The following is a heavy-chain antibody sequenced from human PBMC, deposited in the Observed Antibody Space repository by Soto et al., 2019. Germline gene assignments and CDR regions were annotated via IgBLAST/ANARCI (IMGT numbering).Heavy chain of an antibody. CDR1: GYTFTTYA. CDR2: ITAYNGNT. CDR3: ATGRIVGATSPWVT. D-gene: IGHD1-26*01. Sequence: QVQLVQSGAEVKKPGASVKVSCKASGYTFTTYAITWVRQAPGQGLEWMGWITAYNGNTNYAQKLQRRVTMTTDTSTSTAYMELRSLRSDDTAMYYCATGRIVGATSPWVTWGQGTLVTVSS. J-gene: IGHJ5*02. V-gene: IGHV1-18*01.